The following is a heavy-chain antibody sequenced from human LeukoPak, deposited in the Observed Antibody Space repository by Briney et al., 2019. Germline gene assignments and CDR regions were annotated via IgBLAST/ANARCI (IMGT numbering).Heavy chain of an antibody. CDR2: IYHSGST. CDR3: ARAPQARSSWYDY. Sequence: SGTLSLTCAVSGGSISSSNWWSWVRQPPGKGLEWIGEIYHSGSTNYNPSLKSRVTISVDKSKNQFSLKLSSVTAADTAVYYCARAPQARSSWYDYWGQGTLVTVSS. J-gene: IGHJ4*02. V-gene: IGHV4-4*02. D-gene: IGHD6-13*01. CDR1: GGSISSSNW.